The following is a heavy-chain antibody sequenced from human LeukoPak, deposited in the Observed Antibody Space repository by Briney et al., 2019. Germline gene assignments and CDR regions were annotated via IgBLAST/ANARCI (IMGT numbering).Heavy chain of an antibody. J-gene: IGHJ1*01. V-gene: IGHV3-23*01. CDR3: LRDTLYGSGSYPFFQH. CDR1: GFTFSRFA. D-gene: IGHD3-10*01. CDR2: IGALGGST. Sequence: GGSLRHSCEASGFTFSRFAMTWVRQAPGKGLEWVSTIGALGGSTNYAASVKGRFTTSRDNSKDTLYLQMNNLRAEDTAVYYCLRDTLYGSGSYPFFQHWGQGTLVTVSS.